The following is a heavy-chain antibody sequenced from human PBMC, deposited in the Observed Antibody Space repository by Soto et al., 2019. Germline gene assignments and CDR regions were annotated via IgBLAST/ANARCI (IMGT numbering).Heavy chain of an antibody. J-gene: IGHJ5*02. CDR1: GGSISSSSYY. Sequence: SETLSLTCTVSGGSISSSSYYWGWIRQPPGKGLEWIGSIYYSGSTYYNPSLKSRVTISVDTSKNQFSLKLSSVTAADTAVYYCARVDYNWLDPWGQGTLVTVSS. D-gene: IGHD2-15*01. CDR3: ARVDYNWLDP. V-gene: IGHV4-39*01. CDR2: IYYSGST.